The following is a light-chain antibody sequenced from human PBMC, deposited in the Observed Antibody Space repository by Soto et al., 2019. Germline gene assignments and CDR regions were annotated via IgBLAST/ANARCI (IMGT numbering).Light chain of an antibody. CDR2: AAS. CDR3: LQDYYYPRS. CDR1: QGVRND. V-gene: IGKV1-6*02. Sequence: AIQMTQSPSSLSASVGDTVTITCRASQGVRNDLGWYQQKPGKAPKVLIYAASSLQTGVPSRFSGSGSGTHFTLTITSLQPEDFATYYCLQDYYYPRSFGQGTTVEIK. J-gene: IGKJ1*01.